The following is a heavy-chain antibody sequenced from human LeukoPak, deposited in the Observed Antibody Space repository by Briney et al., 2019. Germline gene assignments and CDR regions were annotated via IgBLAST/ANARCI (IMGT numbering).Heavy chain of an antibody. Sequence: GESLKISCKGSGYSFTSYWIGWVRQMPGKGLEWMGIIYPGDSGTRYSPSFQGQVTISADKSISTAYLQWSSLKASDTAMYYCARRVMVRGVIKLTDWFDPWGQGTLVTVSS. J-gene: IGHJ5*02. CDR2: IYPGDSGT. D-gene: IGHD3-10*01. CDR3: ARRVMVRGVIKLTDWFDP. V-gene: IGHV5-51*01. CDR1: GYSFTSYW.